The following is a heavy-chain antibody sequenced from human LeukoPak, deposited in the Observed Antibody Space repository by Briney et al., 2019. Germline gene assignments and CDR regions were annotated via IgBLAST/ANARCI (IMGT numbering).Heavy chain of an antibody. Sequence: GGSLRLSCAASGFTFDDYAMHWVRQAPGKGLEWVSGISWNSGSIGYADSVKGRFTISRDKAKNSLYLQMNSLRAEDTALYYCAKGPGYYYDSSGYYGDWGQGTPVTVSS. D-gene: IGHD3-22*01. CDR3: AKGPGYYYDSSGYYGD. CDR1: GFTFDDYA. J-gene: IGHJ4*02. CDR2: ISWNSGSI. V-gene: IGHV3-9*01.